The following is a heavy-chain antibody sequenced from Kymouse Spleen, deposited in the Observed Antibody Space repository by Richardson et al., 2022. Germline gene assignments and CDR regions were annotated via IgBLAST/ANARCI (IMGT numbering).Heavy chain of an antibody. V-gene: IGHV3-15*01. D-gene: IGHD6-6*01. CDR1: GFTFSNAW. J-gene: IGHJ4*02. CDR3: TTDQIAAPLFDY. Sequence: EVQLVESGGGLVKPGGSLRLSCAASGFTFSNAWMSWVRQAPGKGLEWVGRIKSKTDGGTTDYAAPVKGRFTISRDDSKNTLYLQMNSLKTEDTAVYYCTTDQIAAPLFDYWGQGTLVTVSS. CDR2: IKSKTDGGTT.